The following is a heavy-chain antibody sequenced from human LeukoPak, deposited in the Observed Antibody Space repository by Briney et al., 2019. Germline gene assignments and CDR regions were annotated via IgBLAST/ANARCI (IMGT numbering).Heavy chain of an antibody. CDR2: ISYDGSNK. Sequence: QPGGSLRLSCAASGFTFSSYAMHWVRQAPGKGLEWVAVISYDGSNKYYADSVKGRFTISRDNSKNTLYLQMNSLRAEDTAVYYCARGENLKYYDLLGHMDVWGKGTTVTVSS. J-gene: IGHJ6*03. D-gene: IGHD3-3*01. CDR1: GFTFSSYA. V-gene: IGHV3-30*04. CDR3: ARGENLKYYDLLGHMDV.